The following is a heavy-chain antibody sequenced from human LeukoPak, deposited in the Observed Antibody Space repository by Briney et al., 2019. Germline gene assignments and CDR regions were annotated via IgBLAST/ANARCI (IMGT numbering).Heavy chain of an antibody. CDR2: TSGSGSSP. V-gene: IGHV3-23*01. CDR3: AKTTGGNAYDYIDY. CDR1: GFTFSSYG. Sequence: GGSLRLSCAAPGFTFSSYGMNWVRRAPGKGLEWVSATSGSGSSPNYSDSVKGRFTISRDNSKNTLYLQMNSLRAEDTAVYYCAKTTGGNAYDYIDYWGQGTLVTVSS. J-gene: IGHJ4*02. D-gene: IGHD4-23*01.